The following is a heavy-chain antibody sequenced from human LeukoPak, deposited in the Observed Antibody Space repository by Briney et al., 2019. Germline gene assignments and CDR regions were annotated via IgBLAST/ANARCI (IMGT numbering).Heavy chain of an antibody. CDR3: AKPREMATISSPIHH. Sequence: HPGGSLRLSCAASGFTVDSNYLSWVRQAPGKGLEWVSAISGSGGSTYYADSVKGRFTISRDNSKNTLYLQMNSLRAEDTAVYYCAKPREMATISSPIHHWGQGTLVTVSS. J-gene: IGHJ1*01. CDR1: GFTVDSNY. V-gene: IGHV3-23*01. CDR2: ISGSGGST. D-gene: IGHD5-24*01.